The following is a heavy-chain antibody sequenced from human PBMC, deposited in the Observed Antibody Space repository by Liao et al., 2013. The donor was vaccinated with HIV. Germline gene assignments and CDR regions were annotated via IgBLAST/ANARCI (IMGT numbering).Heavy chain of an antibody. D-gene: IGHD3-10*01. CDR2: IYYSGST. J-gene: IGHJ4*02. CDR3: ARYLYYYGSGSSFDY. V-gene: IGHV4-30-4*08. CDR1: GVPINGGDYY. Sequence: QVQLQESGPGLVKPSQTLSLTCTVSGVPINGGDYYWSWIRQPPGKGLEWIGYIYYSGSTYYNPSLKSRVTISVDTSKKQFSLKLSSVTAADTAVYYCARYLYYYGSGSSFDYWGQGTLVTVSS.